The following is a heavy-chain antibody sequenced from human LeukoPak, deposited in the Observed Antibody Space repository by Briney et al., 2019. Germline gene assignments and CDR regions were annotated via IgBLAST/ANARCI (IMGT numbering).Heavy chain of an antibody. Sequence: SETLSLTCTVSGGSISSYYWSWIRQPAGKGLEWIGRIYTSGSTNYNPSLKSRVTMSVDTSKTQFSLKLSSVTAADTAVDYCARDSVQWLASEDYFDYWGQGTLVTVSS. CDR1: GGSISSYY. CDR2: IYTSGST. D-gene: IGHD6-19*01. J-gene: IGHJ4*02. CDR3: ARDSVQWLASEDYFDY. V-gene: IGHV4-4*07.